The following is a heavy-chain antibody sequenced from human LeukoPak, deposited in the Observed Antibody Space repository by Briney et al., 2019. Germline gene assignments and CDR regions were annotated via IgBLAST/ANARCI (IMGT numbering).Heavy chain of an antibody. J-gene: IGHJ4*02. CDR3: AKGRFEVPYSFDY. CDR2: ISDSASRT. D-gene: IGHD3-3*01. V-gene: IGHV3-23*01. Sequence: GGSLRLSCGASGFIFRGHGMNWVRQAPGKGLEWVSGISDSASRTFYAESVKGRFTISRDNSKNTLYLQMNSLRAEDTAVYYCAKGRFEVPYSFDYWGQGALVTVSS. CDR1: GFIFRGHG.